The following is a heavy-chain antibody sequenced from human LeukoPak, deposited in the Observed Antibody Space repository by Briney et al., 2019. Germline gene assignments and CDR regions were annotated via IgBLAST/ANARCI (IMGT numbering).Heavy chain of an antibody. Sequence: SETLSLTCSVSGYSISSGYYWGWIRQPPGKGLEWLGSIYHSGSTYYNPSLKSRVTISVDTSKNQFSPKLSSVTAADTAVYYCARDLYDFWSGGLFDPWGQGTLVTVSS. CDR3: ARDLYDFWSGGLFDP. J-gene: IGHJ5*02. D-gene: IGHD3-3*01. CDR1: GYSISSGYY. CDR2: IYHSGST. V-gene: IGHV4-38-2*02.